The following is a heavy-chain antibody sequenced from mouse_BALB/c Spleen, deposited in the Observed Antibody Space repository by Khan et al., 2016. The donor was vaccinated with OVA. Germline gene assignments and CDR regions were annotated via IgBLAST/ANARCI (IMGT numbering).Heavy chain of an antibody. J-gene: IGHJ3*01. D-gene: IGHD2-4*01. CDR1: GYTFTSYW. CDR3: ARYYDYD. Sequence: QVQLKQSGAELAKPGASVKMSCKASGYTFTSYWMHWVNQRPGQGLEWIGYINPSTGYTEYNQKFTDKATLTADKSSSTAYMQLSSLTSEDSAFYCCARYYDYDWGQGTLVTVSA. CDR2: INPSTGYT. V-gene: IGHV1-7*01.